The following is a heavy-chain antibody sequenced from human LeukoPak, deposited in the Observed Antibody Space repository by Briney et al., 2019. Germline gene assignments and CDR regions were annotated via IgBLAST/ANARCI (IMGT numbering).Heavy chain of an antibody. CDR2: INPSGGST. V-gene: IGHV1-46*01. J-gene: IGHJ4*02. D-gene: IGHD3-10*01. Sequence: ASVKVSCKASGYTFTSYYMHWVRQAPGQGLEWMGIINPSGGSTSYAQKFQGRVTMTRDTSTSTVYMELSSLRSEDTAVYYCARDPSFLTMVREFFDYWGQGTLVTVSS. CDR1: GYTFTSYY. CDR3: ARDPSFLTMVREFFDY.